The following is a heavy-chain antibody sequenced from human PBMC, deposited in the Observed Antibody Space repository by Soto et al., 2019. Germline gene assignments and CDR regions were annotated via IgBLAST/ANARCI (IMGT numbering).Heavy chain of an antibody. V-gene: IGHV4-59*12. CDR2: IYYSGST. J-gene: IGHJ6*02. CDR3: ARGWDYYYGMDV. CDR1: GVSISSYY. Sequence: SETLSLTCTVSGVSISSYYWSWIRQPPGKGLEWIGYIYYSGSTNYNPSLKSRVTISVDTSKNQFSLKLSSVTAADTAVYYCARGWDYYYGMDVWGQGTTVTAP. D-gene: IGHD1-26*01.